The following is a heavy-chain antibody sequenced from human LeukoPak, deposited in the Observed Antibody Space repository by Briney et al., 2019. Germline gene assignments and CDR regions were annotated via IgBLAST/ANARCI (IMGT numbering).Heavy chain of an antibody. V-gene: IGHV4-38-2*02. CDR3: ARELGQEQWLVLPYY. Sequence: SETLSLTCTVSGYSISSDYYWGWIRQPPGKGLEWIGSMYHSGSTYYNPSLKSRVTISRDTSKNQFSLKLSSVTAADTAVHYCARELGQEQWLVLPYYWGQGTLVTVSS. D-gene: IGHD6-19*01. CDR1: GYSISSDYY. CDR2: MYHSGST. J-gene: IGHJ4*02.